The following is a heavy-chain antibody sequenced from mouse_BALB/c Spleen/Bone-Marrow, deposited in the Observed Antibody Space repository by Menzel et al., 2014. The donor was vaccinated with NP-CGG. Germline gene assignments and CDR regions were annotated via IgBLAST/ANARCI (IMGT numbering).Heavy chain of an antibody. CDR3: ARREGGPFDY. Sequence: EVQRVESGPELVKPGASMKISCKASGYSFTGYTMNWVKQSHGTNLEWIGLINPYNGGTTYSQKFKGKATLTVDKSSSTAYMELRRLRSEDSAVYFCARREGGPFDYWGQGTTLTVSS. V-gene: IGHV1-18*01. J-gene: IGHJ2*01. CDR1: GYSFTGYT. CDR2: INPYNGGT.